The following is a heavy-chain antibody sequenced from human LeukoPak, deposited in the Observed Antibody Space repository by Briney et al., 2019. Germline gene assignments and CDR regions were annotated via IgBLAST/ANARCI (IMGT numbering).Heavy chain of an antibody. CDR1: RGTFSSYA. D-gene: IGHD6-19*01. J-gene: IGHJ2*01. Sequence: GASVKVSCKASRGTFSSYAISWVRQAPGQGLEWMGGIIPIFGTANYAQKFQGRVTITTDESTSTAYMELSSLRSEDTAVYYCARPTGSGWYFDLWGRGTLVTVSS. V-gene: IGHV1-69*05. CDR2: IIPIFGTA. CDR3: ARPTGSGWYFDL.